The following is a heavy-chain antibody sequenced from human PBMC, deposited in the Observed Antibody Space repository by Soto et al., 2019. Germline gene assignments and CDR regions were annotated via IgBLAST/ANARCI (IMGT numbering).Heavy chain of an antibody. J-gene: IGHJ6*02. CDR2: ISSGGFTI. CDR3: ARDPGIYYGRDV. D-gene: IGHD3-10*01. V-gene: IGHV3-11*01. Sequence: QVQLVESGGGLVKPGGSMRLSCTASGFTFIDYYITWIRQAPGKGLEWLSYISSGGFTIYYADSVKGRFTVSRDNAKNSMYIQMNTLRVEDTAGYYCARDPGIYYGRDVWGQGTTVTVSS. CDR1: GFTFIDYY.